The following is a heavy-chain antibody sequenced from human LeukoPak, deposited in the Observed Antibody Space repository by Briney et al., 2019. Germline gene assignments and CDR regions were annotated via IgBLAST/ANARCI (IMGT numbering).Heavy chain of an antibody. Sequence: SETLSLTCAVYGGSFSGYYWSWIRQPPGKGLEWIGEINHSGSTNYNPSLKSRVTISVDTSKNQFSLKLSSVTAADTAVYYRARGPNYYDSSGYYFFDYWGQGTLVTVSS. CDR3: ARGPNYYDSSGYYFFDY. CDR2: INHSGST. CDR1: GGSFSGYY. V-gene: IGHV4-34*01. J-gene: IGHJ4*02. D-gene: IGHD3-22*01.